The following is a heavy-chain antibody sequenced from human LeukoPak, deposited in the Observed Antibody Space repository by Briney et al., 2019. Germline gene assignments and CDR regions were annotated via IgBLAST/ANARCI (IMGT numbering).Heavy chain of an antibody. J-gene: IGHJ4*02. V-gene: IGHV3-30-3*01. CDR3: ARDAPRYYYDSSGSLDY. D-gene: IGHD3-22*01. Sequence: GRSLRLSCAASGFTFSSYAMHWVRQAPGKGLEWVAVISYDGSNKYYADSVKGRFTISRDNSKNTLYLQMNSLRAEDTAVYYCARDAPRYYYDSSGSLDYWGQGTLVTVSS. CDR2: ISYDGSNK. CDR1: GFTFSSYA.